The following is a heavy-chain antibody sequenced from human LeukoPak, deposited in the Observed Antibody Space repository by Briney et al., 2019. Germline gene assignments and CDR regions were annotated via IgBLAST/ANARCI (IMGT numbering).Heavy chain of an antibody. J-gene: IGHJ5*02. CDR1: GGSISSYY. Sequence: PSGTLSLTCVVSGGSISSYYWSWIRQPPGKGLEWIGYIYYSGSTNYKPSLKSRVTISVDTSKNQFSLKLSSVTAADTAVYYCARGGYYGSGNDFRFDPWGQGTLVTVSS. CDR3: ARGGYYGSGNDFRFDP. CDR2: IYYSGST. D-gene: IGHD3-10*01. V-gene: IGHV4-59*01.